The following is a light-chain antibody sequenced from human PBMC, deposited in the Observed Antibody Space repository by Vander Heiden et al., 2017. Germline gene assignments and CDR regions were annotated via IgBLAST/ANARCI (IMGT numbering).Light chain of an antibody. CDR2: GNT. V-gene: IGLV1-40*01. CDR1: SSNIGAGYD. Sequence: QSVLTQPPSVSGAPGQRVTISCTGRSSNIGAGYDVHWYPQVPRTAPKLLIYGNTNRPSGVPDRFSGSKSGTSASLAITGLQAEDEADYYCQSYDSGLTGYVVFGGGTKLTVL. J-gene: IGLJ2*01. CDR3: QSYDSGLTGYVV.